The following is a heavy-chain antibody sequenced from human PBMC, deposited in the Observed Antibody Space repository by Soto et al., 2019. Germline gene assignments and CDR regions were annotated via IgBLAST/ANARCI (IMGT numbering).Heavy chain of an antibody. CDR2: ISDYNGDT. J-gene: IGHJ6*02. Sequence: QGQLMQSGAEVKKPGASVKVSCKASGYTFTRYGISWVRQAPGQGLEWMGWISDYNGDTNYAQKFQGRVTMTIDTSTSTAYMELRSLTSDDTAVYYCAKNGQPPYYYYAMDVWGQGTTVTVSS. CDR1: GYTFTRYG. CDR3: AKNGQPPYYYYAMDV. V-gene: IGHV1-18*01. D-gene: IGHD2-8*01.